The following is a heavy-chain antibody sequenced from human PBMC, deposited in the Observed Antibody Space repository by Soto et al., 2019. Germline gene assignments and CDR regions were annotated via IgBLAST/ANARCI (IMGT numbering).Heavy chain of an antibody. CDR2: IYYSGST. CDR1: GGSISSGGYY. V-gene: IGHV4-31*03. D-gene: IGHD2-2*01. Sequence: SETLSLTCTVSGGSISSGGYYWSWIRQHPGKGLEWIGYIYYSGSTYYNPSLKSRVTISVDTSIGTAYMELSRLKSDDTAVYYCARVGPAKVVPPPPTSPLHAFDVWGQGTMVTVSS. J-gene: IGHJ3*01. CDR3: ARVGPAKVVPPPPTSPLHAFDV.